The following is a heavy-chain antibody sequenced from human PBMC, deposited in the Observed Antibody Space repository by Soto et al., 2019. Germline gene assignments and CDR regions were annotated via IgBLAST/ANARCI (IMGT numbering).Heavy chain of an antibody. D-gene: IGHD6-19*01. CDR2: IYSGGST. Sequence: QPGGSLRLSCAASGFTVSSNYMSWVRQAPGKGLEWVSVIYSGGSTYYADSVKGRFTISRDNSKNTLYLQMNSLRAEDTAIYYCAKGKSNSGWLLDSWGQGTLVTVSS. J-gene: IGHJ4*02. CDR1: GFTVSSNY. V-gene: IGHV3-53*01. CDR3: AKGKSNSGWLLDS.